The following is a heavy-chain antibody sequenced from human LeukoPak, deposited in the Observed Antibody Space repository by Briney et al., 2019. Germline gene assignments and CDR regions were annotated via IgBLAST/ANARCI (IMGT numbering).Heavy chain of an antibody. J-gene: IGHJ4*02. V-gene: IGHV3-21*01. Sequence: GGSLRLSCAASGFTFSSYSMNWVRQAPGKGPEWVSSISSSSSYIYYADSVKGRFTISRDNAKNSLYLQMNSLRAEDTAVYYCARDRRGPSVGYFDYWGQGTLVTVSS. CDR1: GFTFSSYS. CDR2: ISSSSSYI. CDR3: ARDRRGPSVGYFDY. D-gene: IGHD3-10*01.